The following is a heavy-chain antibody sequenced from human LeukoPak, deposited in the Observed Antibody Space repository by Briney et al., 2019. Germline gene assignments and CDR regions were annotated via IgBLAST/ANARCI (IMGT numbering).Heavy chain of an antibody. CDR1: GFTFSSYA. D-gene: IGHD5-12*01. CDR3: AKCGYSGCHLIDY. V-gene: IGHV3-23*01. Sequence: GGSLRLSCTASGFTFSSYAMNWVRQAPGKGLEWVSGIGAGGTFTYADSVKGRFTIFRDNSRNTLYLQMNSLRAEDTAVYYCAKCGYSGCHLIDYWGQETLVTVSS. CDR2: IGAGGTFT. J-gene: IGHJ4*02.